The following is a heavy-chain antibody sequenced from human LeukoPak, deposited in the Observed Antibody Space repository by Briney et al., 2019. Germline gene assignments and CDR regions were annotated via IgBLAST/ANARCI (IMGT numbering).Heavy chain of an antibody. D-gene: IGHD3-10*01. V-gene: IGHV5-51*01. CDR3: ARRDTMVRSFDY. Sequence: GESLKISCKGSGYSFSDYWIGWVRQMPGKGLEWMGIIYPGDSDTTYSPSFQGQVTISADRSIRTAYLQWSSLKASDTAMYYCARRDTMVRSFDYWGQGTLVTVSS. CDR1: GYSFSDYW. CDR2: IYPGDSDT. J-gene: IGHJ4*02.